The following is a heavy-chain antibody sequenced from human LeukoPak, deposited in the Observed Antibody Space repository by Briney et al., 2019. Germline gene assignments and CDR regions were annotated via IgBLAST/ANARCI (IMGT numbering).Heavy chain of an antibody. D-gene: IGHD6-19*01. V-gene: IGHV3-23*01. J-gene: IGHJ4*02. CDR3: AKDVEQWLVQGYFDY. CDR2: ISGSGGST. CDR1: GFTFSSYA. Sequence: PGGSLRLSCAASGFTFSSYAMSWVRQAPGKGLEWVSAISGSGGSTYYADSVKGRFTISRDNSKNTLCLQMSSLRAEDTAVYYCAKDVEQWLVQGYFDYWGQGTLVTVSS.